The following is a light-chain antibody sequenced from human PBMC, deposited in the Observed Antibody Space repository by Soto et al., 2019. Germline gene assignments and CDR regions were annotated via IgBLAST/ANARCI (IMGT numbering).Light chain of an antibody. CDR1: QSVSSN. V-gene: IGKV3D-15*01. CDR3: QKYNSAPWT. CDR2: GAS. J-gene: IGKJ1*01. Sequence: EIVMTQSPATLSVSPGERATLSCRASQSVSSNLAWYQQKPGQAPRLVIYGASTRATGIPTRFSGSGSGTEFTLTISSLQSEDVATYYCQKYNSAPWTFGQGTKVEIK.